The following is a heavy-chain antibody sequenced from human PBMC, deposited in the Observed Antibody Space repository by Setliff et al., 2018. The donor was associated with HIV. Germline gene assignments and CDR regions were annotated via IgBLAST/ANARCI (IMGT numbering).Heavy chain of an antibody. Sequence: PGGSLRLSCVASEFSFSSYTMSWVRQAPGKGLEWVSSIFGSGGRGHYIDSVEGRFTISRDNSKNTLYLQMSGLRAEDTALYYCAKARCSGTDCFVPEYWGRGTLVTVSS. D-gene: IGHD2-21*02. CDR2: IFGSGGRG. CDR3: AKARCSGTDCFVPEY. V-gene: IGHV3-23*01. J-gene: IGHJ4*02. CDR1: EFSFSSYT.